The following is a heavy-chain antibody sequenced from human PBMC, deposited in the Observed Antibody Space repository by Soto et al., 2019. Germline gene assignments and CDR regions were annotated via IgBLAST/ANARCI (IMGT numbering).Heavy chain of an antibody. J-gene: IGHJ6*04. CDR1: GGSFSGYY. Sequence: QVQLQQWGAGLLKPSETLSLTCAVYGGSFSGYYWSWIRQPPGKGLEWIGEINHSGSTNYNPSLKSRVTRSVDTSKNQFSLKLSSVTAADTAVYYWARGNVGSWYSYYYYYGMDVGGKGTKVPVSS. CDR2: INHSGST. D-gene: IGHD6-13*01. CDR3: ARGNVGSWYSYYYYYGMDV. V-gene: IGHV4-34*01.